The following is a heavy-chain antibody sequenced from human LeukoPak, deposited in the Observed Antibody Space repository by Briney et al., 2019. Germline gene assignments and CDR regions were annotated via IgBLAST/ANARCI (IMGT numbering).Heavy chain of an antibody. D-gene: IGHD3-22*01. CDR3: ARYYDSSGYYYRPTDNWFDP. CDR1: GGSISSYY. V-gene: IGHV4-59*01. CDR2: IYYSGST. J-gene: IGHJ5*02. Sequence: PSETLSLTCTVSGGSISSYYWSWIRQPPGKGLEWIGYIYYSGSTNYNPSLKSRVTISVDTSKNQFSLKLSSVTAADTAVYYCARYYDSSGYYYRPTDNWFDPWGQGTLVTVSS.